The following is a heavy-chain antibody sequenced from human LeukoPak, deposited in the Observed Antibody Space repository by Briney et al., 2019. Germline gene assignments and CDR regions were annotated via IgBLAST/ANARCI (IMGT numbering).Heavy chain of an antibody. D-gene: IGHD1-26*01. CDR3: ARGWRSGSYPSGFDY. CDR1: GYTFTGYY. J-gene: IGHJ4*02. V-gene: IGHV1-2*02. Sequence: ASVKVSCKASGYTFTGYYMHWVRQAPGQGLEWMGWINPNSGGTNYAQKFQGRVTMTRDTSISTAYMELSRLRSDDTAVYYCARGWRSGSYPSGFDYWGQGTLVTVSS. CDR2: INPNSGGT.